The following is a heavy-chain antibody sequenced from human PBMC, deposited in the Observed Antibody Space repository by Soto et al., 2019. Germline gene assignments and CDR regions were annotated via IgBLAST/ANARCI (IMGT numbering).Heavy chain of an antibody. V-gene: IGHV4-34*01. CDR3: ARGGYCSSTSCLSRSSDY. CDR1: GGSFSGYY. Sequence: SETLSLTCAVYGGSFSGYYWSWIRQPPGKGLEWIGEINHSGSTNYNPSLKSRVTISVDTSKNQFSLKLSSVTAADTAVYYCARGGYCSSTSCLSRSSDYWGQGTLVTVSS. J-gene: IGHJ4*02. D-gene: IGHD2-2*01. CDR2: INHSGST.